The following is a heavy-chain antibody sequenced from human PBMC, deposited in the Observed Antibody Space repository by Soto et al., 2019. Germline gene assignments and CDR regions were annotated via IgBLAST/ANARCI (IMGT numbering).Heavy chain of an antibody. V-gene: IGHV3-30-3*01. Sequence: PGGSLRLSCSASGFTFSAHWMHWVRQAPGKGLECVAILNPDGSNKYYADSVKGRFTISRDNSKNTLYLQMNSLRAEDTAVYYCARDDAVITSGGFDYWGQGTLVTVSS. D-gene: IGHD3-22*01. CDR1: GFTFSAHW. CDR3: ARDDAVITSGGFDY. J-gene: IGHJ4*02. CDR2: LNPDGSNK.